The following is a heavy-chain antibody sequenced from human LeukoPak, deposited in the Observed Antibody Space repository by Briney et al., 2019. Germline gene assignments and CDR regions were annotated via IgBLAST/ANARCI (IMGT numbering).Heavy chain of an antibody. Sequence: PGGSLRLSCAASGFTFRGFEMHWVRQAPGKGLEWISYISSSGSAEHYAGSVKGRFTISRDNAKNSLHLQMNSLRAEDTAVYYCVRPTTRRWIHLFGYWGQGTLVTVSS. CDR1: GFTFRGFE. V-gene: IGHV3-48*03. CDR2: ISSSGSAE. CDR3: VRPTTRRWIHLFGY. J-gene: IGHJ4*02. D-gene: IGHD5-24*01.